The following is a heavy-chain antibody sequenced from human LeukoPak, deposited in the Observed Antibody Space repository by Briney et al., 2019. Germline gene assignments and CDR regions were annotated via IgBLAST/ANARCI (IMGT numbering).Heavy chain of an antibody. CDR2: ISSSGDTI. CDR1: GFTFSSYE. CDR3: ARDPYSGAYGDTYYYYMDV. D-gene: IGHD1-26*01. Sequence: GGSLRLSCAASGFTFSSYEMNWVRQAPGKGLEWVSYISSSGDTIYYADSVRGRFTISRDNAKNSLYLQMNSLRPEDTAVYYCARDPYSGAYGDTYYYYMDVWGKGTTVTISS. J-gene: IGHJ6*03. V-gene: IGHV3-48*03.